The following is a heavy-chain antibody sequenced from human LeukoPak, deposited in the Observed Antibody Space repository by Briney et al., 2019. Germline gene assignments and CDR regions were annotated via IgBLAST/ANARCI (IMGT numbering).Heavy chain of an antibody. CDR2: IYYSGST. CDR1: GGSISSYY. CDR3: ARDRGAAAGTDPNYYYYYYMDV. Sequence: SETLSLTCTVSGGSISSYYWSWIRQPPGKGLEWIGYIYYSGSTNYNPSLKSRVTISVDTSKNQFSLKLSSVTAADTAVYYCARDRGAAAGTDPNYYYYYYMDVWGKGTTVTISS. D-gene: IGHD6-13*01. V-gene: IGHV4-59*01. J-gene: IGHJ6*03.